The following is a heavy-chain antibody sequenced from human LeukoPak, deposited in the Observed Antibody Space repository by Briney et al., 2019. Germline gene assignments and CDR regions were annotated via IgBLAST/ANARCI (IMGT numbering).Heavy chain of an antibody. J-gene: IGHJ4*02. V-gene: IGHV3-74*03. CDR3: ARDAGYCTSNRCYKDY. CDR1: GFTFSSYW. CDR2: INSDGSST. Sequence: GGSLRLSCAASGFTFSSYWMHWVRQAPGKGLVWVSHINSDGSSTTYADSVKGRSTISRDNAKNTLYLQMNSLRVEDTAVYYCARDAGYCTSNRCYKDYWGQGTLVTVSS. D-gene: IGHD2-2*02.